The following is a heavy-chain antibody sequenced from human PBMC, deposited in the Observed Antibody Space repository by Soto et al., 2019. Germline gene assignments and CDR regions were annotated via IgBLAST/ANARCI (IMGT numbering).Heavy chain of an antibody. D-gene: IGHD2-21*01. Sequence: PGGSLRLSCAASGFTFSSYSMNWVRQAPWKGLEWVSYISSSSSTIYYADSVKGRFTISRDNAKNSLYLQMNSLRAEDTAVYYCARDPFVVTKYNWFDPWGQGTLVTVSS. CDR1: GFTFSSYS. CDR2: ISSSSSTI. J-gene: IGHJ5*02. V-gene: IGHV3-48*01. CDR3: ARDPFVVTKYNWFDP.